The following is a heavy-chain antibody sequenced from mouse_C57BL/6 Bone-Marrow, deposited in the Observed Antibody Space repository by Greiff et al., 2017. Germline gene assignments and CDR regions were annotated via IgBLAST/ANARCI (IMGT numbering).Heavy chain of an antibody. CDR2: INPNFGTT. J-gene: IGHJ4*01. CDR1: GYSFTDYN. V-gene: IGHV1-39*01. CDR3: ARGYEYEYAIDY. D-gene: IGHD2-4*01. Sequence: VQLKESGPELVKPGASVKISCKASGYSFTDYNMNWVKQSNGKSLEWIGVINPNFGTTSSNQKFKGKATLTVDQSSSIAYMQLNSLTSEDSAVYYCARGYEYEYAIDYWGQGTSVTVSS.